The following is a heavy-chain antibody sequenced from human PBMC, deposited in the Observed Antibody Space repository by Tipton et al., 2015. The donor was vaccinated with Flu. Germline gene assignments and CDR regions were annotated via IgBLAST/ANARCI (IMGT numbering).Heavy chain of an antibody. Sequence: LRLSCTVSGNSIRSANYYWGWIRQPPGKGLEWIGNIHRSGNTYQNPSLKSRVTISVDTSKNQFSLKLSSVTAADTAVYYCARGRDDFWSGYSPFDYWGQGTLVTVSS. CDR3: ARGRDDFWSGYSPFDY. D-gene: IGHD3-3*01. CDR1: GNSIRSANYY. CDR2: IHRSGNT. J-gene: IGHJ4*02. V-gene: IGHV4-38-2*02.